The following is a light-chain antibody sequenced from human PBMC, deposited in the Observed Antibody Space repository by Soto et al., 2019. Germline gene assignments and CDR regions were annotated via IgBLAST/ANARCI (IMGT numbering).Light chain of an antibody. CDR1: SSDVGGYNY. J-gene: IGLJ1*01. V-gene: IGLV2-14*01. CDR3: SSYTSSRYV. Sequence: QSALTQPPSVSGSPGQSITISCTGTSSDVGGYNYVSWYQQHPGKAPKLMIYDVSNRPSGVSNRFSGSKSGNTASLTISGLQAEDEADYYCSSYTSSRYVFGTGTKLTVL. CDR2: DVS.